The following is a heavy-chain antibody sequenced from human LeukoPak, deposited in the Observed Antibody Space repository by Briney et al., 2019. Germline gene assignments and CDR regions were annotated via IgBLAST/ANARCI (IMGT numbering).Heavy chain of an antibody. CDR2: ISYDGSNK. Sequence: GGSLRLSCAASGFTFNNYAMHWVRQAPGKGLQWVAVISYDGSNKYYADSVKGRFTISRDNSKNTLYLQMNSLRAEDTAVYYCAKDRCSNGIGRYYYYMDVWGKGTTVTISS. V-gene: IGHV3-30*04. CDR3: AKDRCSNGIGRYYYYMDV. D-gene: IGHD2-8*01. CDR1: GFTFNNYA. J-gene: IGHJ6*03.